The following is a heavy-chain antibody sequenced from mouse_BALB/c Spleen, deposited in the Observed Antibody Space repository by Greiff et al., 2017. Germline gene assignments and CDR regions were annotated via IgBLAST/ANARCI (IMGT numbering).Heavy chain of an antibody. CDR1: GFTFSDYY. CDR2: ISDGGSYT. V-gene: IGHV5-4*02. CDR3: ARDHDYYGSSRYFEV. D-gene: IGHD1-1*01. Sequence: EVKLMESGGGLVKPGGSLKLSCAASGFTFSDYYMYWVRQTPEKRLEWVATISDGGSYTYYPDSVKGRFTISRDNAKNNLYLQMSSLKSEDTAMYYCARDHDYYGSSRYFEVWGAGTTVTVSS. J-gene: IGHJ1*01.